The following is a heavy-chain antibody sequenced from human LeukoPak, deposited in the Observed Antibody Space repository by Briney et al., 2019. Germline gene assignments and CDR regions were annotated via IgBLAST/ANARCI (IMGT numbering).Heavy chain of an antibody. D-gene: IGHD3-22*01. CDR1: GFTFTAYL. Sequence: GRSLRLSCAAYGFTFTAYLIHWVRQAPGEGLEWVAVMSSDGNAMFYADSVKGRFTISRDNSKNTLYLQMNSLRAEDTAVYYCVRESEYYFDHSASFDYWGQGTLVTVSS. V-gene: IGHV3-30-3*01. CDR3: VRESEYYFDHSASFDY. J-gene: IGHJ4*02. CDR2: MSSDGNAM.